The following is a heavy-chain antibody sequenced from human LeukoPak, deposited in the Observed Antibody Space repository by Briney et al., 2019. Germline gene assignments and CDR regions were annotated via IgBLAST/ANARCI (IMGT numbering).Heavy chain of an antibody. CDR2: ISYDGSNK. V-gene: IGHV3-30-3*01. CDR1: GFTFSSYA. CDR3: ARPYSGSYLVY. Sequence: GGSLRLSCAASGFTFSSYAMHWVRQAPGKGLEWVAVISYDGSNKYYADSVKGRFTISRDNSKNTLYLQMNSLRAGDTAVYYCARPYSGSYLVYWGQGTVVTVSS. D-gene: IGHD1-26*01. J-gene: IGHJ4*02.